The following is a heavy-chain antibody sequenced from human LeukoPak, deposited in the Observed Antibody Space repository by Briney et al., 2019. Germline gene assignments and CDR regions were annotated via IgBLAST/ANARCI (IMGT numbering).Heavy chain of an antibody. CDR3: AKDSQLLWFGEDYYGMDV. J-gene: IGHJ6*02. V-gene: IGHV3-30*18. CDR2: ISYDGSNK. D-gene: IGHD3-10*01. Sequence: GGSLRLSCAASGFTLSSYWMSWVRQAPGKGLEWVAVISYDGSNKYYADSVKGRFTISRDNSKNTLYLQMNSLRAEDTAVYYCAKDSQLLWFGEDYYGMDVWGQGTTVTVSS. CDR1: GFTLSSYW.